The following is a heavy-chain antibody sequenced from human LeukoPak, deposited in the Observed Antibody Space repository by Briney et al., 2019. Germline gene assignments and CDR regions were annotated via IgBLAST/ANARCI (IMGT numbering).Heavy chain of an antibody. CDR1: GFTFSSYA. Sequence: GGSLRLSCAAPGFTFSSYAMSWVRQAPGKGLEWVSAISGSGGSTYYADSVKGRFTISRDNSKSTLYLQMNSLRAEDTAVYYCAKSLGVRDYYYDSSGYYYFDYWGQGTLVTVSS. CDR3: AKSLGVRDYYYDSSGYYYFDY. V-gene: IGHV3-23*01. J-gene: IGHJ4*02. CDR2: ISGSGGST. D-gene: IGHD3-22*01.